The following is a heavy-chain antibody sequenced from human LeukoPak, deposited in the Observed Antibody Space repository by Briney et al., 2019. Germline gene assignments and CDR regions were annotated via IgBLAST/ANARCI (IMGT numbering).Heavy chain of an antibody. CDR3: ARDVAGPSKCFDY. Sequence: PSETLSLTCTVSVGSISSYYWSWIRQPPGKGLEWIGYIYYSGSTNYNPSLQSRVTISVDMSKNQFSLKLTSVTAADTAVYYCARDVAGPSKCFDYWGQGTLVTVSS. CDR2: IYYSGST. CDR1: VGSISSYY. V-gene: IGHV4-59*12. D-gene: IGHD6-13*01. J-gene: IGHJ4*02.